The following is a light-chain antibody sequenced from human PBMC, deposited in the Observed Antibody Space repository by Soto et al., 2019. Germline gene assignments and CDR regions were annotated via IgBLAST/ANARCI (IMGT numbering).Light chain of an antibody. CDR2: DAS. J-gene: IGKJ1*01. Sequence: DIQMTQSPSSLSASVGDRVTITCRASQSISSYLNWYQENPGKAPKLLIYDASSLEGGVPSRFSGSGSGTEFTLTISSLQPDDFATYYCHQHNDYRPTFGQGTKVDIK. CDR3: HQHNDYRPT. V-gene: IGKV1-5*01. CDR1: QSISSY.